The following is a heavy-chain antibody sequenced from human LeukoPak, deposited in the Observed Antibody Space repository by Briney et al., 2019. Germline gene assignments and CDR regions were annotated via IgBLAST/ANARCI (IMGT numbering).Heavy chain of an antibody. CDR2: ISSSGSTI. CDR1: GFTFSSYE. V-gene: IGHV3-48*03. J-gene: IGHJ4*02. Sequence: GGSLRLSCAASGFTFSSYEMNWVRQAPGKGLEWVSYISSSGSTIYYADSVKGRFTISRDNAKNSLYLQMNSLRAADTAVYYCAREAFRSSWKKFDYWGQGTLVTVSS. D-gene: IGHD6-13*01. CDR3: AREAFRSSWKKFDY.